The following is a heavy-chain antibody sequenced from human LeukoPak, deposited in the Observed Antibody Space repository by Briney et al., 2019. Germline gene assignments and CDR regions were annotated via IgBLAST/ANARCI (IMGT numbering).Heavy chain of an antibody. D-gene: IGHD2-2*01. Sequence: SVKVSCKASGGTFSSYAIGWVRQAPGQGLEWMGGIIPIFGTANYAQKFQGRVTITADESTSTAYMELSSLRSEDTAVYYCARDYCSSTSCYTYFDCWGQGTLVTVSS. V-gene: IGHV1-69*13. CDR1: GGTFSSYA. CDR2: IIPIFGTA. CDR3: ARDYCSSTSCYTYFDC. J-gene: IGHJ4*02.